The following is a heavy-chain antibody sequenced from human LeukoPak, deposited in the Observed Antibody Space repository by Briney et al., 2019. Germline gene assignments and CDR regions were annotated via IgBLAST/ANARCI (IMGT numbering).Heavy chain of an antibody. V-gene: IGHV1-46*01. J-gene: IGHJ4*02. D-gene: IGHD5-18*01. CDR1: GYTFTSYY. CDR2: INPSGGST. Sequence: ASVKVSCKASGYTFTSYYMHWVRQAPGQGLEWMGIINPSGGSTSYAQKFQGRVTMTRDTSTSTVYTELSSLRSEDTAVYYCARVGAAMVHFDYWGQGTLVTVSS. CDR3: ARVGAAMVHFDY.